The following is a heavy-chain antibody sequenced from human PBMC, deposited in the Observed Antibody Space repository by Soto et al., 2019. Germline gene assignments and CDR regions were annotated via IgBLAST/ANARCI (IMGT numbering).Heavy chain of an antibody. CDR3: ARSPRGWGPGRGLIAFDI. J-gene: IGHJ3*02. D-gene: IGHD3-16*01. Sequence: ASVKVSCKASGYTFTGYYMHWVRQAPGQGLEWMGWINPNSGGTNYAQKFQGWVTMTRDTSISTAYMELSRLRSDDTAVYYCARSPRGWGPGRGLIAFDIWGQGTMVTVSS. CDR1: GYTFTGYY. V-gene: IGHV1-2*04. CDR2: INPNSGGT.